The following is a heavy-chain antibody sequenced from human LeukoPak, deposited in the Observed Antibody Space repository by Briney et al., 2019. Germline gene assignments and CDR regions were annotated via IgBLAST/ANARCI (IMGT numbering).Heavy chain of an antibody. CDR3: ARVGGLVVVIFDY. V-gene: IGHV4-59*12. Sequence: SETLSLTCTVSGGSISSYYWSWIRQPPGKGLEWIGYIYYSGSTNYNPSLKSRVTISVDTSKNRFSLKLSSVTAADTAVYYCARVGGLVVVIFDYWGQGTLVTVSS. J-gene: IGHJ4*02. D-gene: IGHD3-22*01. CDR1: GGSISSYY. CDR2: IYYSGST.